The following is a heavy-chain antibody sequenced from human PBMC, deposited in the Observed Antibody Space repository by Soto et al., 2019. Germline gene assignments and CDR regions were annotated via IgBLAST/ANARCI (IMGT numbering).Heavy chain of an antibody. D-gene: IGHD3-9*01. Sequence: QVQLQQWGAGPLRPLETLSLTSGVSGGSFSGYYWAWIRQSPEKGLKWMGEINDRGSITYNPSLKSRVSISVDTSKNHYSLNLRSVTAADTAVYYCAGESHDILTGPPWVWYFDLWGRGTLVTVSS. V-gene: IGHV4-34*01. CDR3: AGESHDILTGPPWVWYFDL. CDR2: INDRGSI. CDR1: GGSFSGYY. J-gene: IGHJ2*01.